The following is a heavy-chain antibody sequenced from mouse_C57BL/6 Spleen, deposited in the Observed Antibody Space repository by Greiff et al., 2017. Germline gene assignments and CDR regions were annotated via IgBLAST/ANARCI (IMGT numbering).Heavy chain of an antibody. J-gene: IGHJ2*01. CDR3: AVLSYYGSSLYYFDY. CDR2: IYPGDGDT. CDR1: GYAFSSYW. Sequence: QVQLKESGAELVKPGASVKISCKASGYAFSSYWMNWVKQRPGKGLEWIGQIYPGDGDTNYNGKFKGKATLTADKSSSTAYMQLSSLTSEDSAVYFCAVLSYYGSSLYYFDYWGQGTTLTVSS. D-gene: IGHD1-1*01. V-gene: IGHV1-80*01.